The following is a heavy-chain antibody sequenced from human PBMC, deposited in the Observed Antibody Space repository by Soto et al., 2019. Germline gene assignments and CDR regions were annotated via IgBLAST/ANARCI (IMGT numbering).Heavy chain of an antibody. D-gene: IGHD3-10*01. CDR1: GGTFSSYT. Sequence: QVQLVQSGAEVKKPGSSVKVSCKASGGTFSSYTISWVRQAPGQGLEWMGRIIPILGIANYAQKFQGRVTITADQSTSTAYMELSSLRSEDTAVYYCARSYGSGSYHLDVWGKGTTVTVSS. CDR2: IIPILGIA. V-gene: IGHV1-69*02. CDR3: ARSYGSGSYHLDV. J-gene: IGHJ6*04.